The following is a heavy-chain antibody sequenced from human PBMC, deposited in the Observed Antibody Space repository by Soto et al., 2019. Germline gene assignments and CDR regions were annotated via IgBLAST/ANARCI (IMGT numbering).Heavy chain of an antibody. Sequence: SDTLSLTCTVSGGSISSSSYYWGWIRQPPGKGLEWIGSIYYSGSTYYNPSLKSRVTISVDTSKNQFSLKLSSVTAADTAVYYCARQRYYDTDYWGQGTLVTVSS. CDR3: ARQRYYDTDY. D-gene: IGHD3-22*01. V-gene: IGHV4-39*01. CDR1: GGSISSSSYY. J-gene: IGHJ4*02. CDR2: IYYSGST.